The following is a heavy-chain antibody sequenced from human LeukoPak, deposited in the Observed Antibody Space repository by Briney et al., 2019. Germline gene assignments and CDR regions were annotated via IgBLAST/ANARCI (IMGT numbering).Heavy chain of an antibody. CDR3: ARGAGADDY. CDR2: INHSGST. J-gene: IGHJ4*02. V-gene: IGHV4-34*01. CDR1: GGSISSYY. Sequence: SETLSLTCTVSGGSISSYYWSWIRQPPGKGLEWIGEINHSGSTNYNPSLKSRVTISVDTSKNQFSLKLSSVTAADTAVYYCARGAGADDYWGQGTLVTVSS. D-gene: IGHD4/OR15-4a*01.